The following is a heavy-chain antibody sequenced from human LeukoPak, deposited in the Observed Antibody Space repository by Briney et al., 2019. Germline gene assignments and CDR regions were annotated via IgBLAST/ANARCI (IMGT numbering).Heavy chain of an antibody. Sequence: AASVKVSCKASGYTFTSYGITWVRQAPGQGLGWMGWISGYNGNTNYAQKLQGRVTMTTDTSTSTAYMELRSLRSDDTAVYYCARGNYYDSSDYFPRFPFDSWGQGTLVTVSS. D-gene: IGHD3-22*01. V-gene: IGHV1-18*01. CDR2: ISGYNGNT. CDR1: GYTFTSYG. J-gene: IGHJ4*02. CDR3: ARGNYYDSSDYFPRFPFDS.